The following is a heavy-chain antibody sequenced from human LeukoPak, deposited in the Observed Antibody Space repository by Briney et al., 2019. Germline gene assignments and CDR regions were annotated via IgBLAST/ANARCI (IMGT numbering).Heavy chain of an antibody. V-gene: IGHV1-18*01. CDR3: ARLVRYSSGWDQDWYFDL. CDR2: ISAYNGNT. D-gene: IGHD6-19*01. J-gene: IGHJ2*01. CDR1: GYTFTSYG. Sequence: GASVKVSCKASGYTFTSYGISWVRQAPGQGLEWMGWISAYNGNTHYAQKLQGRVTMTTDTSTSTAYMELRSLRSDDTAVYYCARLVRYSSGWDQDWYFDLWGRGTLVTVSS.